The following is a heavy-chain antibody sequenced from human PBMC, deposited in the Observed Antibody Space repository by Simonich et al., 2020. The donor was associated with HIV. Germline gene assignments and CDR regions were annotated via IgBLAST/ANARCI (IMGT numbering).Heavy chain of an antibody. J-gene: IGHJ1*01. CDR2: INHSGNT. D-gene: IGHD6-13*01. CDR1: GGSFSGYY. Sequence: QVQLQQWGAGLLKPSETLSLTCAVYGGSFSGYYWSWNRQPPGKGLEWIGEINHSGNTNSNPSLKSRVTISVDTSKNQFSLKLSSVTAADTAVYYCARLTAGGLGEYFQHWGQGTLVTVSS. CDR3: ARLTAGGLGEYFQH. V-gene: IGHV4-34*01.